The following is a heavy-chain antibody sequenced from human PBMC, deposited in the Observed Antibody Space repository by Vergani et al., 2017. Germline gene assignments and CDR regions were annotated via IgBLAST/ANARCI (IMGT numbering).Heavy chain of an antibody. CDR2: ISGSGGST. J-gene: IGHJ5*02. CDR3: AKDWDEEYYDFWSGENWFDP. Sequence: EVQLLESGGGLVQPGGSLRLSCAASGFTFSSYAMSWVRQAPGKGLEWVSAISGSGGSTYYADSVKGRFTISRDNSKNTLYLQMNSLRAEDTAEYYCAKDWDEEYYDFWSGENWFDPWGQGTLVTVSS. V-gene: IGHV3-23*01. D-gene: IGHD3-3*01. CDR1: GFTFSSYA.